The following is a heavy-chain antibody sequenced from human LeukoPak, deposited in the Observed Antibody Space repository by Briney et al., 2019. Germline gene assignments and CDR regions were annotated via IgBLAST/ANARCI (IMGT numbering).Heavy chain of an antibody. CDR1: GFTFDDYG. J-gene: IGHJ4*02. Sequence: PGGSLRLSCAASGFTFDDYGMSWVRQAPGKGLEWVAVISYDGSNKYYADSVKGRFTISRDNSKNTLYLQMNSLRGEDTAVYYCAKGYYYDSSGYSRLACFDSWGQGTLVTVSS. CDR3: AKGYYYDSSGYSRLACFDS. V-gene: IGHV3-30*18. CDR2: ISYDGSNK. D-gene: IGHD3-22*01.